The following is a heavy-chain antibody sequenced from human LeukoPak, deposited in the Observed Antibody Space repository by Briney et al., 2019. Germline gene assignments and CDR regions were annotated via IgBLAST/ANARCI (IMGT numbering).Heavy chain of an antibody. Sequence: GGSLKLSCAASGFTFSGSAMHWVRQASGKGLEWVGRIRSKANSYATAYAASVKGRFTISRDDSKNTAYLQMNSLKTEDTAVYYCTRHEGRELLGDYWGQGTLVTVSS. CDR3: TRHEGRELLGDY. CDR2: IRSKANSYAT. CDR1: GFTFSGSA. V-gene: IGHV3-73*01. J-gene: IGHJ4*02. D-gene: IGHD1-26*01.